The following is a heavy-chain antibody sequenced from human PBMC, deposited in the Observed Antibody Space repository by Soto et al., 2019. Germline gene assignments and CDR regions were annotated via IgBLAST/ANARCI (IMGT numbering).Heavy chain of an antibody. CDR1: GYTFTSYD. D-gene: IGHD3-3*01. V-gene: IGHV1-8*01. Sequence: QVQLLQSGAEVKKPGASVKVSCKASGYTFTSYDINWVRQATGQGHELMGWMNANSGNTGYAQKFQGRVTMTRNTSINTAYMELSSLRSEDTAVYYCARGGTYYDCWSGNDYWGQGTLVTVSS. CDR2: MNANSGNT. CDR3: ARGGTYYDCWSGNDY. J-gene: IGHJ4*02.